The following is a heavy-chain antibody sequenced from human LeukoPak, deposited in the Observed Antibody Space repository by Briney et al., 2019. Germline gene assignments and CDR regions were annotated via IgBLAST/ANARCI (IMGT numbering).Heavy chain of an antibody. CDR2: IYHSGST. CDR1: GGSISTYY. J-gene: IGHJ4*02. D-gene: IGHD3-22*01. Sequence: SETLSLTCTVSGGSISTYYWTWIRQPPGKGLEWIGYIYHSGSTNYNPSLKSRVTISVDTSKNQFPLKLSSVTAADTAVYYCARRAGQGSSGYFYEYFDYWGQGTLVAVS. V-gene: IGHV4-59*08. CDR3: ARRAGQGSSGYFYEYFDY.